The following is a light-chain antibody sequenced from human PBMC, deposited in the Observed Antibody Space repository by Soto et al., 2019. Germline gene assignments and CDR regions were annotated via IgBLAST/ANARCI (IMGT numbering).Light chain of an antibody. CDR3: QHYETCWGT. Sequence: DIQMTQSPSPLSASVGETVTVTCRASQSVSGWLPWHQKNPGEAHKLLIYAASALPRGVPSRFSGSGTGTKFTHTIACLQPDDFDTYSSQHYETCWGTFGPGTKV. CDR2: AAS. CDR1: QSVSGW. V-gene: IGKV1-5*01. J-gene: IGKJ1*01.